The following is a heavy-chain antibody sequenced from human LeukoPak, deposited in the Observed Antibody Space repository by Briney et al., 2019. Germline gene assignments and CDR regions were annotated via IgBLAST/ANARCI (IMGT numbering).Heavy chain of an antibody. V-gene: IGHV1-46*01. CDR2: INPSGGST. CDR3: AREGAYDGYYYYGMDV. D-gene: IGHD5-12*01. J-gene: IGHJ6*02. Sequence: RASVKVSCKASGYTFTSYYMHWVRQAPGQGLEWMGLINPSGGSTSYAQKFQGRVTMTRDTSTSTVYMELSSLRSEDTAVYYCAREGAYDGYYYYGMDVWGQGTTVTVSS. CDR1: GYTFTSYY.